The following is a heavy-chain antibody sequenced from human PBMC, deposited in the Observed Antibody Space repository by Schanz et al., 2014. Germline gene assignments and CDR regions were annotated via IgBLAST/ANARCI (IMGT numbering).Heavy chain of an antibody. Sequence: QVQLVQSGAEVKKPGASVKVSCTASGFNFNNYDINWVRQATGQGLEWMGWISVYTGNTKYGQKVQGRVTMTADTSTNTAYIELSSLRSEDTAVYSCARGIGGYGANNYFDYWGQGTLVTVSS. V-gene: IGHV1-18*04. D-gene: IGHD5-12*01. J-gene: IGHJ4*02. CDR2: ISVYTGNT. CDR3: ARGIGGYGANNYFDY. CDR1: GFNFNNYD.